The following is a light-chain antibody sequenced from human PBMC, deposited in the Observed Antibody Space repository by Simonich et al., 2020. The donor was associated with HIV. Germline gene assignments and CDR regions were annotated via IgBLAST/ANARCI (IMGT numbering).Light chain of an antibody. V-gene: IGKV1-NL1*01. J-gene: IGKJ4*01. CDR1: QGISNS. CDR2: TAS. Sequence: DIQLTQSPSFLSASVGNRVTITCRASQGISNSLAWYQQKPGKAPKLLLYTASRLESGVPSRFSGSGSGTDYTLTISSLQPEDFATYYCQQYYSNLVTFGGGTKVEIK. CDR3: QQYYSNLVT.